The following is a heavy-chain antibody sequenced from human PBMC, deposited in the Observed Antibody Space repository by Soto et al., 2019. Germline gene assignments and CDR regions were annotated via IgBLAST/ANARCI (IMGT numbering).Heavy chain of an antibody. D-gene: IGHD6-13*01. V-gene: IGHV3-33*01. CDR3: AREIGGASAGYYLDY. CDR1: GFTFSSYG. CDR2: IWYDGSNK. J-gene: IGHJ4*02. Sequence: QVQLVESGGGVVQPGRSLRLSCAASGFTFSSYGMHWVRQAPGKGLEWVAVIWYDGSNKYYADSVKGRFTISRDNSKNTLYLQMNSLRAEDTAVYYCAREIGGASAGYYLDYWGQGTLVTVSS.